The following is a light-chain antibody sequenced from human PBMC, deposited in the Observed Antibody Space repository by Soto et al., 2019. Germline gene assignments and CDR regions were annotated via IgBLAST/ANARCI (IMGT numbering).Light chain of an antibody. J-gene: IGLJ3*02. CDR2: DVT. V-gene: IGLV2-11*01. CDR3: ASYAGSYTLV. Sequence: QSALTQPPSVSGSPGQSVTISCTGTSSDVGSYNRVSWYQQPPGKAPKLMIYDVTKRPSGVPDRFSGSKSGNTASLTISGLQAEDEAYYYCASYAGSYTLVFGGGTKLTVL. CDR1: SSDVGSYNR.